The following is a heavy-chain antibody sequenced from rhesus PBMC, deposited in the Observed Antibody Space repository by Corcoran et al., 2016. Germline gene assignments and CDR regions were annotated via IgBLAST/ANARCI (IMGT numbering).Heavy chain of an antibody. Sequence: QVQLQESGPGLVKPSETLSLTCAVSGGSISSSNWWSWIRQPPGKGLEWIGYISGSSGRTTYNPSHKSRVTISTDTSKNQFSLKLSSVTAADTAVYYCARDMLAAAGVSWGQGVLVTVSS. V-gene: IGHV4-65*01. CDR1: GGSISSSNW. D-gene: IGHD6-31*01. J-gene: IGHJ4*01. CDR3: ARDMLAAAGVS. CDR2: ISGSSGRT.